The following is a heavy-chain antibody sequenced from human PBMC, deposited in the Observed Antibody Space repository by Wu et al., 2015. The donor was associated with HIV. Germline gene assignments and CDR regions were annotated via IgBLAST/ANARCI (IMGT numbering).Heavy chain of an antibody. CDR2: FDPEDGET. CDR3: ATDRSYYDSSGYPNWFDP. D-gene: IGHD3-22*01. Sequence: QVQLVQSGAEVKKPGASVKVSCKVSGYTLTELSMHWVRQAPGKGLEWMGGFDPEDGETNYAQKFQGRVTMTEDTSTDTAYMELSSLRSEDTAVYYCATDRSYYDSSGYPNWFDPGAREPWSPSPQ. CDR1: GYTLTELS. J-gene: IGHJ5*02. V-gene: IGHV1-24*01.